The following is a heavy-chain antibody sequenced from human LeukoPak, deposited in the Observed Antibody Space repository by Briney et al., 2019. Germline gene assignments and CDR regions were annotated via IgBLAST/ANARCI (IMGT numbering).Heavy chain of an antibody. CDR1: GGSISSDNYF. Sequence: PSETLSLTCTVSGGSISSDNYFWSWIRQPAGKGLEWIGRIYTSGNTNYNPSLKSRFTISVDTSKNQFSLKLSSVTAADTAVYYCARGGVIYYYGSGTYEGFDPWGQGTLVTVST. V-gene: IGHV4-61*02. CDR2: IYTSGNT. D-gene: IGHD3-10*01. CDR3: ARGGVIYYYGSGTYEGFDP. J-gene: IGHJ5*02.